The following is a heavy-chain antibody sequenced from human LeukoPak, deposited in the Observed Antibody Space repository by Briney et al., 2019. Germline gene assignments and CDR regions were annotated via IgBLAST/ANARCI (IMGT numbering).Heavy chain of an antibody. V-gene: IGHV4-38-2*01. CDR2: VYHSGST. CDR3: ASRSGSYYGPFDY. J-gene: IGHJ4*02. CDR1: GYSIGSGYY. D-gene: IGHD1-26*01. Sequence: SETLSLTCAVSGYSIGSGYYWGWIRQPPGKGLEWIGSVYHSGSTYYNPSLKSRVTISVDTSKNQFSLKLSSVTAADTAVYYCASRSGSYYGPFDYWGRGTLVTVSS.